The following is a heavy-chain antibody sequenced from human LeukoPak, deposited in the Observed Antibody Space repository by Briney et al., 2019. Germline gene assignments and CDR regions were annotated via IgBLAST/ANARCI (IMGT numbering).Heavy chain of an antibody. CDR3: ARDYDSSGYYSFDY. V-gene: IGHV3-48*04. D-gene: IGHD3-22*01. CDR2: IGSTSSTI. Sequence: GGSLRLSCAASGFSFSTYSMSWVRQAPGKGLEWVSYIGSTSSTIYYAASVKGRFTISRDNANNSLYLQMNSLRAEDTAVYYCARDYDSSGYYSFDYWGQGTLVTVSS. J-gene: IGHJ4*02. CDR1: GFSFSTYS.